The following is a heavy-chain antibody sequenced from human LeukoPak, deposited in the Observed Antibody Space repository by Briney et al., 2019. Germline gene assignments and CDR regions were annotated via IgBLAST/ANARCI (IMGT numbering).Heavy chain of an antibody. CDR1: GGTFSSYA. J-gene: IGHJ3*02. Sequence: SVKVSCKASGGTFSSYAISWVRQAPGQGLEWMGGIIPIFGTANYAQKFQGRDTITADESTSTAYMELSSLRSEDTAVYYCARDWDYYDSSGYGAFDIWGQGTMVTVSS. V-gene: IGHV1-69*13. CDR2: IIPIFGTA. D-gene: IGHD3-22*01. CDR3: ARDWDYYDSSGYGAFDI.